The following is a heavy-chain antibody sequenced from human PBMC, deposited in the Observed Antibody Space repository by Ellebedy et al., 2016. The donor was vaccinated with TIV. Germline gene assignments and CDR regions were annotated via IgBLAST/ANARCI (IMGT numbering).Heavy chain of an antibody. J-gene: IGHJ6*02. D-gene: IGHD4-11*01. CDR3: AKDVGRLQYHYYAMDV. CDR1: GFTFAAYA. Sequence: GGSLRLXXAASGFTFAAYAMHWVRQVPGKGLEWVSGITWNSAGKVYADSVKGRFTISRDNAKNSLYLEMNSLRAEDTALYYCAKDVGRLQYHYYAMDVWGQGTTVTVSS. V-gene: IGHV3-9*01. CDR2: ITWNSAGK.